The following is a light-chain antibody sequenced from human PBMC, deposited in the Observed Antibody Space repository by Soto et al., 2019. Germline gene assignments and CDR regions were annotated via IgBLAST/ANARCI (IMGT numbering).Light chain of an antibody. CDR1: NSNIGSNS. J-gene: IGLJ2*01. CDR2: TNN. CDR3: EAWDDSLKAVI. V-gene: IGLV1-44*01. Sequence: QSVLTQPPSVSGTPGQRVTISCSGSNSNIGSNSVNWHQHVPGTAPKLLIHTNNLRPSGIPDRFSGSRSGTSASLDITDLQSEDETEYYCEAWDDSLKAVIFGGGTKVTVL.